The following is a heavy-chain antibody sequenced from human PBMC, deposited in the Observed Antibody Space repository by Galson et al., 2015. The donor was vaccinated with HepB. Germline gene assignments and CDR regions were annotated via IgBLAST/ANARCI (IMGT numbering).Heavy chain of an antibody. D-gene: IGHD6-6*01. CDR3: ARIPIAARAQMYYFDY. CDR2: ISSSGSTI. Sequence: SLRLSCAASGFTFSDYYMSWIRQAPGKGLEWVSYISSSGSTIYYADSVKGRFTISRDNAKNSLYLQMNSLRAEDTAVYYCARIPIAARAQMYYFDYWGQGTLVTVSS. J-gene: IGHJ4*02. CDR1: GFTFSDYY. V-gene: IGHV3-11*01.